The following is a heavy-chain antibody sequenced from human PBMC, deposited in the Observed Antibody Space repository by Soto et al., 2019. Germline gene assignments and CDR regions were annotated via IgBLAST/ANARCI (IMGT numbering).Heavy chain of an antibody. J-gene: IGHJ6*03. Sequence: GGYLRLSCAASGFTFISYGMHWVLQAPGKGLEWVAVIWYDGSNKYYADSVKGRFTISRDNSKNTLYLQMNSLRAEDTAVYYCARERSSSWYYYYYMDVWGKGTTVTVSS. V-gene: IGHV3-33*01. CDR1: GFTFISYG. D-gene: IGHD6-13*01. CDR3: ARERSSSWYYYYYMDV. CDR2: IWYDGSNK.